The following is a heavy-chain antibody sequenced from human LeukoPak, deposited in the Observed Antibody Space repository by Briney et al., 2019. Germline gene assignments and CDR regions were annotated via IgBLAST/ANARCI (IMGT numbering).Heavy chain of an antibody. V-gene: IGHV4-38-2*02. CDR1: GYSISSGYY. J-gene: IGHJ3*02. CDR3: ARDTWDYGGNSGAFDI. Sequence: PSETLSLTCTVSGYSISSGYYWGWIRQPPGKGLEWIGSIYHSGSTYYNPSLKSRVTISVDTSKNQFSLKLSSVTAADTAVYYCARDTWDYGGNSGAFDIWGQGTMVTVSS. CDR2: IYHSGST. D-gene: IGHD4-23*01.